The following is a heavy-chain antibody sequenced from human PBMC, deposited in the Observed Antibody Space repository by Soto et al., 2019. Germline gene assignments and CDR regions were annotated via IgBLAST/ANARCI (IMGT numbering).Heavy chain of an antibody. CDR2: IYYSGST. D-gene: IGHD6-19*01. Sequence: PSETLSLTCTVSGGSISSYYWIWIRQPPGKGLEWIGYIYYSGSTNYNPSLKSRVTISVDTSKNQFSLKLSSVTAADTAVYYCARAEKWLVGIFDYWGQGTLVTVSS. CDR1: GGSISSYY. V-gene: IGHV4-59*01. CDR3: ARAEKWLVGIFDY. J-gene: IGHJ4*02.